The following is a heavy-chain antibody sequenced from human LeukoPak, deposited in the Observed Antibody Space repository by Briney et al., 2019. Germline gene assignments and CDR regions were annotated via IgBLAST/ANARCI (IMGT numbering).Heavy chain of an antibody. CDR2: ISSSSSYI. CDR1: GFTFSSYS. CDR3: ARGVYYFDY. J-gene: IGHJ4*02. D-gene: IGHD6-13*01. Sequence: GGSLRLSCAASGFTFSSYSMNWVRQAPGKGLEWVSSISSSSSYIYYAVSVKGRFTISRDNAKNSLYLQMNSLRAEDTAVYYCARGVYYFDYWGQGTLVTVSS. V-gene: IGHV3-21*01.